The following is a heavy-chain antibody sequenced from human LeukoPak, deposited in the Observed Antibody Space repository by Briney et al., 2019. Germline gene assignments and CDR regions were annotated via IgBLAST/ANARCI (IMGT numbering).Heavy chain of an antibody. Sequence: ASVKVSCKASGYTFTGYYMHWVRQAPGQGLEWMGWINPNSGGTNYAQKFQGRVTMTRDTSISTAYMELSRLRSDDTAVYYCARAPPEGYFDWLSSNLLDYYYGMDVWGQGTTVTVSS. CDR1: GYTFTGYY. CDR3: ARAPPEGYFDWLSSNLLDYYYGMDV. J-gene: IGHJ6*01. CDR2: INPNSGGT. V-gene: IGHV1-2*02. D-gene: IGHD3-9*01.